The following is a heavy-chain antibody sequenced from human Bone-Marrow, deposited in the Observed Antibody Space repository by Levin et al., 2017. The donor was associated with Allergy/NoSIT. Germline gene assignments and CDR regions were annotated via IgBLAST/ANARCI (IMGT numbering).Heavy chain of an antibody. CDR2: IDPTRGDT. D-gene: IGHD6-13*01. V-gene: IGHV1-2*02. J-gene: IGHJ4*02. CDR3: ARGGTSSNDY. CDR1: GYTFTDYY. Sequence: ASVKVSCTVSGYTFTDYYIHWVRQTPGQGLEWIGWIDPTRGDTKFAEKFHARVVLTRNSSINTAYMELGRLRSDDAALYDCARGGTSSNDYWGQGTLVTVSS.